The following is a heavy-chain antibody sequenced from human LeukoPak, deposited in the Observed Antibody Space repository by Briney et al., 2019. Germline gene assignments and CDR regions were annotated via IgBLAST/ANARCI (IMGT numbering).Heavy chain of an antibody. CDR3: ACTTTGYYYGMDV. Sequence: SETLSLTCTVSGGSISSYYWSWIRQPPGKGLEWIGYIYYSGSTNYNPSLKSRVTISVDTSKNQFSLKLSSVTAADTAVYYCACTTTGYYYGMDVWAKGPRSPSP. CDR2: IYYSGST. J-gene: IGHJ6*02. V-gene: IGHV4-59*01. D-gene: IGHD1-1*01. CDR1: GGSISSYY.